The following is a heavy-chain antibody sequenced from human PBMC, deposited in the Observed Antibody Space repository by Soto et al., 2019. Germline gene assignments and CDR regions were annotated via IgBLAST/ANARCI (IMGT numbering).Heavy chain of an antibody. CDR2: IYSGGYT. CDR3: ATNPGGGGY. CDR1: GFTVSNNY. V-gene: IGHV3-53*01. J-gene: IGHJ4*02. Sequence: EVQLVESGGGLIQPGGSLRLSCAVSGFTVSNNYMSWVRQAPGKGLEGVSVIYSGGYTAYGDSVKGRFTISRDNSKNTLFLKMKTRRAGDPALFYLATNPGGGGYWGQGTLVTVSS. D-gene: IGHD3-10*01.